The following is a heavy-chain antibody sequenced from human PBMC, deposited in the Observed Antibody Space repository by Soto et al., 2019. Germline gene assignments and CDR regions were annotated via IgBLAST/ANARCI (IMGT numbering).Heavy chain of an antibody. CDR1: GYSFTSYW. J-gene: IGHJ5*02. D-gene: IGHD6-13*01. Sequence: PGVSLKISCKGSGYSFTSYWIGWVRQMPGKGLEWMGSINPGDSDTRCSPPFQGQVTSSAAKSISTAYLQWSSLKASDTAMYCWGRQEGSSWYVWFDPWGQGTLVTVSS. CDR3: GRQEGSSWYVWFDP. CDR2: INPGDSDT. V-gene: IGHV5-51*01.